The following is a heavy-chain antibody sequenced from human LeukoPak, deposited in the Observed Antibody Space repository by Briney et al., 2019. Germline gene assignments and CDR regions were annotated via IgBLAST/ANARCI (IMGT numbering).Heavy chain of an antibody. V-gene: IGHV3-7*03. CDR2: IKQDETEK. CDR3: ARDPPSFQY. Sequence: GGSLRLSCTASGFTFSNFWMGWVRQAPGKGLEWVANIKQDETEKFYLGSVKGRFTISRDNAENSLYLQMNSLRVEDTALYYCARDPPSFQYWGQGTLVTVSS. J-gene: IGHJ1*01. CDR1: GFTFSNFW.